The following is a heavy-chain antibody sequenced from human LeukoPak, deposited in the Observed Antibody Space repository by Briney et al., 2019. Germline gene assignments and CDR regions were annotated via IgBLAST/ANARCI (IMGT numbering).Heavy chain of an antibody. CDR2: IKEDGSEK. CDR3: ARDRYFSGA. CDR1: GFTFSNYW. J-gene: IGHJ5*02. V-gene: IGHV3-7*03. D-gene: IGHD2-15*01. Sequence: GGSLRLSCAASGFTFSNYWMSWVRQAPGKGLEWVANIKEDGSEKHHADSVKGRFTISRGNAKNSLYLQMNSLRVEDTAVYYCARDRYFSGAWGQGSLVTVSS.